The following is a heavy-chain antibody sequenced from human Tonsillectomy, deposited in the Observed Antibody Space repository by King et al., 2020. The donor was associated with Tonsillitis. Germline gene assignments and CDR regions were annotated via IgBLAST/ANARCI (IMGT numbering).Heavy chain of an antibody. CDR3: ARRQWDYGDYNDAFDI. Sequence: HLQLQESGPGLVKPSETLSLTCTVSGGSISSSSYYWGWIRQPPGKGLEWIGSIYYSGSTYYNPSLKSRVTISVDTSKNQFSLKLSTVTAADTAVYYCARRQWDYGDYNDAFDIWGKGTMVTVSS. V-gene: IGHV4-39*01. CDR2: IYYSGST. CDR1: GGSISSSSYY. D-gene: IGHD4-17*01. J-gene: IGHJ3*02.